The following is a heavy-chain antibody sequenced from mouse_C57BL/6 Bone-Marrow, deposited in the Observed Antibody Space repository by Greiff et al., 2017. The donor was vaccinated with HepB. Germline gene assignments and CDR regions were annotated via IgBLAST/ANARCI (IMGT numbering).Heavy chain of an antibody. J-gene: IGHJ4*01. D-gene: IGHD2-1*01. CDR3: AYGNPYYAMDY. CDR1: GYTFTSYW. V-gene: IGHV1-50*01. CDR2: IDPSDSYT. Sequence: QVQLQQPGAELVKPGASVKLSCKASGYTFTSYWMQWVKQRPGQGLEWIGEIDPSDSYTNYNQKSKGKATLTVETSSSTAYMQLSSLTSEDSAVYYCAYGNPYYAMDYWGQGTSVTVSS.